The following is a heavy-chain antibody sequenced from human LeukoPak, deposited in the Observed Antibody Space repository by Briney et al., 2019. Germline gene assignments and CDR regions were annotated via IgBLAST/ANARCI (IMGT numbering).Heavy chain of an antibody. CDR1: GYTFTGYY. CDR2: INPNSGGT. J-gene: IGHJ4*02. V-gene: IGHV1-2*02. D-gene: IGHD6-13*01. Sequence: ASVKVSCKASGYTFTGYYMHWVRQAPGQGLEWMGWINPNSGGTNYAQKFQGRVTMTRDTSISTAYMELGRLRSDDTAVYYCARTLYSSSRRYFDYWGQGTLVTVSS. CDR3: ARTLYSSSRRYFDY.